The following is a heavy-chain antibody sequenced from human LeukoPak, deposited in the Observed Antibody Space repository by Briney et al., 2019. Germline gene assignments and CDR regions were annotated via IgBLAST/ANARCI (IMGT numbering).Heavy chain of an antibody. CDR3: AKGRVPAAIAFDY. V-gene: IGHV3-30*02. D-gene: IGHD2-2*02. CDR2: IRYDGSNK. CDR1: GFTFSSYG. J-gene: IGHJ4*02. Sequence: GSLRLSCAASGFTFSSYGMHWVRQAPGKGLEGVAFIRYDGSNKYYADSVKGRFTISRDNSKNTLYLQMNSLRAEDTAVYYCAKGRVPAAIAFDYWGQGTLVTVSS.